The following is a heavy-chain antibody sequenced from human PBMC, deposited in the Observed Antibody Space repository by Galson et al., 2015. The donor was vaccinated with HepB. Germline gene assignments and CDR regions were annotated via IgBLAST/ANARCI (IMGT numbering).Heavy chain of an antibody. Sequence: SVKVSCKAPGYTFTSYYMHWVRQAPGQGLEWMGIINPSGGSTSYAQKFQGRVTMTRDTSTSTVYMELSSLRSEDTAVYYCARGGVASTIFGVIDYYYYYMDVWGKGTTVIVSS. CDR2: INPSGGST. J-gene: IGHJ6*03. V-gene: IGHV1-46*01. CDR1: GYTFTSYY. D-gene: IGHD3-3*01. CDR3: ARGGVASTIFGVIDYYYYYMDV.